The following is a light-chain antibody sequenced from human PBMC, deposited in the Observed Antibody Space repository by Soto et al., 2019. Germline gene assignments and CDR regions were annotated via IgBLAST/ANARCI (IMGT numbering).Light chain of an antibody. V-gene: IGKV4-1*01. CDR3: QQYSTTPLLT. CDR2: WAS. Sequence: DIVMTQSPDSLAVSLGERATINCKASQSVLYNSKNKNYLAWYQQKPGQTPKLLIYWASTRESGVPDRFSGSGSGTDFTLTISSLQAEDVAVYYCQQYSTTPLLTFGGGTKVEIK. CDR1: QSVLYNSKNKNY. J-gene: IGKJ4*01.